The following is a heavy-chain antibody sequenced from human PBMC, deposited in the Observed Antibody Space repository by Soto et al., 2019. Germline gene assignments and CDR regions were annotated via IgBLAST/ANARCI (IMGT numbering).Heavy chain of an antibody. CDR3: ARDRRMVRGVIGLYYFDY. Sequence: QVQLVQSGAEVKKPGSSVKVSCKASGGTFSSYAISWVRQAPGQGLEWMGGIIPIFGTANYAQKFQGRVTITADEYTSTDYMELSSLRSEDTAVYYCARDRRMVRGVIGLYYFDYWGQGTLVTVSS. CDR1: GGTFSSYA. V-gene: IGHV1-69*01. J-gene: IGHJ4*02. D-gene: IGHD3-10*01. CDR2: IIPIFGTA.